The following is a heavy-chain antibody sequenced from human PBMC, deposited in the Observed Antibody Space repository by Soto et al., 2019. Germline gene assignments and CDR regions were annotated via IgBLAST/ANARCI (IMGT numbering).Heavy chain of an antibody. CDR3: ARDSSGRHDY. CDR1: GGSVRSGSYY. Sequence: SETLSLTCSVSGGSVRSGSYYWTVIRQPPGKGLEWIGYIYQSGTTNYNASLKSRVTISINTSKNQFFLKLNSVTAADTAVYYCARDSSGRHDYWGQGTLVTVSS. J-gene: IGHJ4*02. V-gene: IGHV4-61*01. D-gene: IGHD3-22*01. CDR2: IYQSGTT.